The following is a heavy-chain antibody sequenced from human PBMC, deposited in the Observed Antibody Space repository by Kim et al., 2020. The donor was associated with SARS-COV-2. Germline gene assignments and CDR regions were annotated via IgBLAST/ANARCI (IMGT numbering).Heavy chain of an antibody. Sequence: SETLSLTCTVSGGSISSSSYYWGWIRQPPGKGLEWIGSIYYSGSTYYNPSLKSRVTITVDTSKNQFSLKLSSVTAADTAVYYCARHPRAAAGTLHYFDYWGQGTLVTVSS. V-gene: IGHV4-39*01. CDR1: GGSISSSSYY. CDR2: IYYSGST. J-gene: IGHJ4*02. D-gene: IGHD6-13*01. CDR3: ARHPRAAAGTLHYFDY.